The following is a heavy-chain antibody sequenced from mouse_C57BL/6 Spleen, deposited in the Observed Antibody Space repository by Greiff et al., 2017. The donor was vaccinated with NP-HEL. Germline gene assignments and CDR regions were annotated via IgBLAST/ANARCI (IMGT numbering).Heavy chain of an antibody. D-gene: IGHD1-1*01. Sequence: QVQLQQSGAELVRPGTSVKMSCKASGYTFTNYWIGWAKQRPGHGLEWIGDIYPGGGYTNYNEKFKGKATLTADKSSSTAYMQFSSLTSGDSAIYYCARGSYYYGSSGHFDVWGTGTTVTVSS. CDR1: GYTFTNYW. V-gene: IGHV1-63*01. CDR3: ARGSYYYGSSGHFDV. J-gene: IGHJ1*03. CDR2: IYPGGGYT.